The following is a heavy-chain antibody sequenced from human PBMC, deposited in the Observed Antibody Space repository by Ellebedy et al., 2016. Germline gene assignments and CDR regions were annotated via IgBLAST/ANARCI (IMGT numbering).Heavy chain of an antibody. CDR3: ASREEMATQSDY. Sequence: SETLSLTXTVSGGSISSSSYYWGWIRQPPGKGLEWIGSIYYSGSTYYNPSLKSRVTISVDTSKNQFSLKLSSVTAADTAVYYCASREEMATQSDYWGQGTLVTVSS. J-gene: IGHJ4*02. V-gene: IGHV4-39*07. CDR2: IYYSGST. CDR1: GGSISSSSYY. D-gene: IGHD5-24*01.